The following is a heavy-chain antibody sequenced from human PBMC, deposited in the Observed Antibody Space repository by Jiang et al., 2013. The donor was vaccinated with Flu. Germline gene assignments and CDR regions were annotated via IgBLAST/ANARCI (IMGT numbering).Heavy chain of an antibody. Sequence: GLAQPGGSLRLSCAASGFTSRSYAMSWVRQAPGKGLEWVSAISDTGSGTYYADSVRGRFTIYKDNSKDTLYLQMNSLRAEDTAVYYCAKDRLMTWYFDVWGRGTPVTVSS. CDR2: ISDTGSGT. D-gene: IGHD2-8*01. V-gene: IGHV3-23*01. CDR3: AKDRLMTWYFDV. J-gene: IGHJ2*01. CDR1: GFTSRSYA.